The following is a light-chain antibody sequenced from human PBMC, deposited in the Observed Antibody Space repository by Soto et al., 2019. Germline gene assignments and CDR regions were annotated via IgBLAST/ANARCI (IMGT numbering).Light chain of an antibody. Sequence: DIQMTQSPSTLSASVGDRVTITCRASQTISTLLAWYQQRPGKAPNLLIYKAASLESGVPSRFSGSRSGTEFTLTISSLQPVDFASYFCEQYSTYPWTFGKGTQVEVK. J-gene: IGKJ1*01. CDR3: EQYSTYPWT. CDR1: QTISTL. CDR2: KAA. V-gene: IGKV1-5*03.